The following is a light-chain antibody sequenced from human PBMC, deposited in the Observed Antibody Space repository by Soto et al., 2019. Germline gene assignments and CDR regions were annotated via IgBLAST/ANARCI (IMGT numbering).Light chain of an antibody. V-gene: IGKV1-13*02. Sequence: AIQVTQSPSSLSASVGDRVTITCRASQDIRGALAWYQQKPGKAPKLLIYDVSTLESWVPSRFSGSGSGTEFTLTISSLQPEDFGTYYCQQFNSYPITFGHGTRLAIK. CDR2: DVS. CDR1: QDIRGA. J-gene: IGKJ5*01. CDR3: QQFNSYPIT.